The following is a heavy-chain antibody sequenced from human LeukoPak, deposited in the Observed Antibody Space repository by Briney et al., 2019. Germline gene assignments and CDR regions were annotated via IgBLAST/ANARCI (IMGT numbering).Heavy chain of an antibody. CDR3: ARSVQYQLLDFDY. CDR1: GYTFTSYD. V-gene: IGHV1-8*03. CDR2: MNPNSGNT. Sequence: ASVKVSCKASGYTFTSYDINWVRQATGQGLEWMGWMNPNSGNTGYAQKFQGRVTITRNTSISTAYMELSSLRSEDTAVYYCARSVQYQLLDFDYWGQGTLVTASS. D-gene: IGHD2-2*01. J-gene: IGHJ4*02.